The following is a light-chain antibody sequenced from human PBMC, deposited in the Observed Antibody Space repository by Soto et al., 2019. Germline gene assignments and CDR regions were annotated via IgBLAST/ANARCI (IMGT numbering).Light chain of an antibody. V-gene: IGKV1-5*01. CDR2: DAS. Sequence: DIQMTQSPSTLSASVGERVPITCRASQSISSWLAWYQQKPGKAPKLLIYDASSLESGVPSRFSGRGSGTEFTLTISSLQPDDFATYYCQQYNSYWTFGQGTKVDIK. J-gene: IGKJ1*01. CDR1: QSISSW. CDR3: QQYNSYWT.